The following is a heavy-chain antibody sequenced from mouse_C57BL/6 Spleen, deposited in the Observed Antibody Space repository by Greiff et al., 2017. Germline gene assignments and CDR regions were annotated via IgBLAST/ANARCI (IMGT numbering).Heavy chain of an antibody. CDR3: ARHHYYGSSYEY. CDR1: GFTFSSYT. CDR2: ISGGGGNT. V-gene: IGHV5-9*01. J-gene: IGHJ2*01. Sequence: EVMLVESGGGLVKPGGSLKLSCAASGFTFSSYTMSWVRQTPEKRLEWVATISGGGGNTYYPDSVKGRFTISRDNAKNTLYLQMSSLRSEDTALYYCARHHYYGSSYEYWGQGTTLTVSS. D-gene: IGHD1-1*01.